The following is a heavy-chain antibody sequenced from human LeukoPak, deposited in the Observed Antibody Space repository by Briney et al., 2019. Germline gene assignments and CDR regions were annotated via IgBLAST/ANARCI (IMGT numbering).Heavy chain of an antibody. CDR3: AKEGPSSSDYDYVWGSPTPYYFDY. J-gene: IGHJ4*02. Sequence: PGGSLRLSCAASGFTFSSYSMNWVRQAPGKGLEWVSYISSSSSTIYYADSVKGRFTISRDNAKNSLYLQMNSLRAEDTALYYCAKEGPSSSDYDYVWGSPTPYYFDYWGQGTLVTVSS. V-gene: IGHV3-48*04. CDR1: GFTFSSYS. CDR2: ISSSSSTI. D-gene: IGHD3-16*01.